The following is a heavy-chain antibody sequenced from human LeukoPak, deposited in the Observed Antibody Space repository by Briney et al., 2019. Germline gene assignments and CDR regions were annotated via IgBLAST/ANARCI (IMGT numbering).Heavy chain of an antibody. J-gene: IGHJ4*02. Sequence: SETLSLTCTVSGGSISSGDYYWSWIRQHPGKGLEWIGYIYYSGDTYYNPSLKSRVTISMDTSGNQFSLKLSSVTAADTAVYYCARDRYTQLDYWGQGTLVTVSS. V-gene: IGHV4-31*02. D-gene: IGHD3-16*02. CDR2: IYYSGDT. CDR1: GGSISSGDYY. CDR3: ARDRYTQLDY.